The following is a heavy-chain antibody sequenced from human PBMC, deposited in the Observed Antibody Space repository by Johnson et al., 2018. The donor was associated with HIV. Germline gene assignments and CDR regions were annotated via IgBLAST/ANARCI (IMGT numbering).Heavy chain of an antibody. CDR2: ISYDGSNK. CDR1: GFTFSSYA. Sequence: QVQLVESGGGVVQPGRSLRLSCAASGFTFSSYAMHWVRQAPGKGLEWVAVISYDGSNKYYADSVKGRFTISRDNSKNKLYLQMNSLRAEDTAVYYCAKERRQSRAFDIWGQGTMVTVSS. J-gene: IGHJ3*02. D-gene: IGHD6-19*01. V-gene: IGHV3-30-3*01. CDR3: AKERRQSRAFDI.